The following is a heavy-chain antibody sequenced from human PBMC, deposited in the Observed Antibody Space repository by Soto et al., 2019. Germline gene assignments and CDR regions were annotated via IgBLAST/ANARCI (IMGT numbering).Heavy chain of an antibody. CDR1: GFTFSSYW. CDR3: ARLTIAGLFDY. J-gene: IGHJ4*02. V-gene: IGHV3-7*05. D-gene: IGHD6-13*01. CDR2: IKQDGSEK. Sequence: GESLKISCAASGFTFSSYWMSWVRQAPGKGLEWVANIKQDGSEKYYVDSVKGRFTISRDNAKNSLYLQMNSLRAEDTAVYYCARLTIAGLFDYWGQGTLVTVSS.